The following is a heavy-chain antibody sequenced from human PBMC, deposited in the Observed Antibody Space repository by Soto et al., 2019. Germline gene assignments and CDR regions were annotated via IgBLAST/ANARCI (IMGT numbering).Heavy chain of an antibody. V-gene: IGHV4-59*01. CDR3: GRQNDLQWLVRGSWFDP. J-gene: IGHJ5*02. CDR1: GDSISSYY. D-gene: IGHD6-19*01. CDR2: VYYSGST. Sequence: SETLSLTCTVSGDSISSYYWNWIRQSPGKGLEWIGYVYYSGSTNYNPSLTSRVTISIDTSKNQFSLTLRSVTATDTAVYYCGRQNDLQWLVRGSWFDPWGQGSRVTVSS.